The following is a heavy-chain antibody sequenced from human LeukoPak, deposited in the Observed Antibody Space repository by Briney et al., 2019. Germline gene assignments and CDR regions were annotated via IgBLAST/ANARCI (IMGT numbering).Heavy chain of an antibody. V-gene: IGHV1-46*01. CDR2: INPSGGST. CDR1: GYTFTSYY. CDR3: ARGIADDYVWGSYRYTFDY. Sequence: GASVKVSCKASGYTFTSYYMHWVRQAPGQGLEWMGIINPSGGSTSYAQKFQGRVTMTRDTSTSTVYMELSSLRSEDTAVYYCARGIADDYVWGSYRYTFDYWGQGTLVTVPS. D-gene: IGHD3-16*02. J-gene: IGHJ4*02.